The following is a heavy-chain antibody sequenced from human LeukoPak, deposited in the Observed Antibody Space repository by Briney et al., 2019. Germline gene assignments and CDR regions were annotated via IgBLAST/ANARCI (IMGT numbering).Heavy chain of an antibody. CDR1: GFTFSSYW. V-gene: IGHV3-66*01. J-gene: IGHJ4*02. CDR2: IYSGGST. Sequence: GGSLRLSCAASGFTFSSYWMSWVRQAPGKGLEWVSVIYSGGSTYYADSVKGRFTISRDNSKNTLYLQMNSLRAEDTAVYYCARVRTGYSLDYWGQGTLVTVSS. CDR3: ARVRTGYSLDY. D-gene: IGHD5-18*01.